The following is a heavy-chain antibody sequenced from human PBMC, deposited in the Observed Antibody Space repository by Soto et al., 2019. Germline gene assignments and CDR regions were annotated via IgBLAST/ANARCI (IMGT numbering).Heavy chain of an antibody. Sequence: GASVKVCCKASGYTFTSYDINWVRQDTGQGLEWMGWMNPNSGNTGYAQKFQGRVTMTRNTSISTAYMELSSLRSEDTAVYYCARADYRYCSSTSCYHYYYYYMDVWGKGTTVTVSS. J-gene: IGHJ6*03. CDR1: GYTFTSYD. D-gene: IGHD2-2*01. CDR2: MNPNSGNT. V-gene: IGHV1-8*01. CDR3: ARADYRYCSSTSCYHYYYYYMDV.